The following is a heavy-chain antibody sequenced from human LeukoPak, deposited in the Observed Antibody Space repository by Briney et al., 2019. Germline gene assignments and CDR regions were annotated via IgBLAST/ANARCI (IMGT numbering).Heavy chain of an antibody. D-gene: IGHD5-12*01. CDR2: IYYSGST. J-gene: IGHJ4*02. CDR3: ARAGGVGVASFDY. CDR1: GGSISSSSYY. Sequence: SETLSLTCTVSGGSISSSSYYWGWIRQPPGKGLEWIGSIYYSGSTYYNPSLKSRVTISVDTSKNQFSLKLSSVTAADTAVYYCARAGGVGVASFDYWGQGTLVTVSS. V-gene: IGHV4-39*01.